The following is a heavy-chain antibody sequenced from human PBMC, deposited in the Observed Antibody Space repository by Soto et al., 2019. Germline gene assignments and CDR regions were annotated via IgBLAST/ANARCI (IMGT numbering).Heavy chain of an antibody. Sequence: PSETLSVTCTVSVGSSSSGGYYGSLILQHPGKGLEWIGYIYYSGSTYYNPSLKSRVTISVDTAKNQFSLKLSSVTAADTAVYYCARDRAGGNSYYYYGMDVWGQGTTVTVSS. CDR2: IYYSGST. V-gene: IGHV4-31*03. D-gene: IGHD2-21*02. CDR3: ARDRAGGNSYYYYGMDV. J-gene: IGHJ6*02. CDR1: VGSSSSGGYY.